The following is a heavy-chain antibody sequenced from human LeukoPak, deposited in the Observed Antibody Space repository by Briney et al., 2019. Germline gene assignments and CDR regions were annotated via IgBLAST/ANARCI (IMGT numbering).Heavy chain of an antibody. J-gene: IGHJ4*02. Sequence: GGSLRLSCAASGLTVSSSYMSWVRQAPGKGLEWVSIIYIGDNPHYADSVRGRFTISRHNSKNTLYLQMNNLRAEDTAVYYCARVRPWVFDYWGQGTLVTVSS. CDR3: ARVRPWVFDY. CDR2: IYIGDNP. CDR1: GLTVSSSY. V-gene: IGHV3-53*04.